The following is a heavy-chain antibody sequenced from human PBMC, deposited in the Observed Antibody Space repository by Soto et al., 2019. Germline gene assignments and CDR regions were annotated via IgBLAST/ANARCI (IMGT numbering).Heavy chain of an antibody. D-gene: IGHD6-13*01. CDR1: GFTFSSYA. CDR3: ARIIRYSSSWLGP. J-gene: IGHJ5*02. Sequence: EVQLLESGGGLVQPGGSLRLSCAAPGFTFSSYAMSWVRQAPGKGLEWVSAISGSGGSTYYADSVKGRFTISRDNSKNTLYLQMNSLRAEDKAVYYCARIIRYSSSWLGPWGQGTLVTVSS. V-gene: IGHV3-23*01. CDR2: ISGSGGST.